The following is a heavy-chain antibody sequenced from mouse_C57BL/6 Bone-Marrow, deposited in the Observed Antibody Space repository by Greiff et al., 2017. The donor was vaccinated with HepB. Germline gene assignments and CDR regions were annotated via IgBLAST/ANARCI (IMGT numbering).Heavy chain of an antibody. CDR2: ISNGGGST. J-gene: IGHJ4*01. D-gene: IGHD2-12*01. CDR1: GFTFSDYY. Sequence: EVKLMESGGGLVQPGGSLKLSCAASGFTFSDYYMYWVRQTPEKRLEWVAYISNGGGSTYYPDTVKGRFTISRDNAKNTLYLQMSRLKSEDTAMYYCARAAYYSFYAMDYWGQGTSVTVSS. CDR3: ARAAYYSFYAMDY. V-gene: IGHV5-12*01.